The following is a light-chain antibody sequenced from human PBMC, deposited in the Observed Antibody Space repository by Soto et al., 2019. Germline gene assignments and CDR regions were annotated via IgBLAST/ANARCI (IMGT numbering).Light chain of an antibody. CDR1: QSVSSN. Sequence: EIVMPQSPATLSVSPGERATVSCRASQSVSSNVAWYQQKPGQAPRLLIYGASTRATGIPARFSGSGSGTEFTLTISSLQSEDFAVYYCQQYNNWPRTFGQGTKVDIK. V-gene: IGKV3-15*01. CDR2: GAS. CDR3: QQYNNWPRT. J-gene: IGKJ1*01.